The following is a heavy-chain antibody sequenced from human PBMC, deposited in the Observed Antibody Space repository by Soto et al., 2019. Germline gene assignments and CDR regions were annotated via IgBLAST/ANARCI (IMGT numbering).Heavy chain of an antibody. CDR1: GGTFSSYT. Sequence: SVKVSCKASGGTFSSYTISWVRQAPGQGLEWMGRIIPILGIANYAQKFQGRVTITTDKSTSTAYMELSSLRSEDTAVYYCARGYDLEAWFEPWGQGTLFTVPS. D-gene: IGHD3-3*01. V-gene: IGHV1-69*02. CDR3: ARGYDLEAWFEP. J-gene: IGHJ5*02. CDR2: IIPILGIA.